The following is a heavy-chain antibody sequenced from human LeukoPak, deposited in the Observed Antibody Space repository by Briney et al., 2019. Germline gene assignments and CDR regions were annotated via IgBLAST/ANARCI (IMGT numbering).Heavy chain of an antibody. D-gene: IGHD6-19*01. CDR1: GFTFSSYT. J-gene: IGHJ3*02. Sequence: KPGGSLRLSCAASGFTFSSYTMNWVRQAPGKGLEWVSCISGSSVYIYYADSLKGRFTISRDNAKHSLYLQMNGLRAEDTAVYYCARVSVAGAVIDAFDMWGQGTMVTVSS. V-gene: IGHV3-21*01. CDR3: ARVSVAGAVIDAFDM. CDR2: ISGSSVYI.